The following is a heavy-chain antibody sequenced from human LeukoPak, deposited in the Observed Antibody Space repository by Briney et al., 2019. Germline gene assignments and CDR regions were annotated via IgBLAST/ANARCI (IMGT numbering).Heavy chain of an antibody. J-gene: IGHJ4*02. CDR1: GFTFSSYG. D-gene: IGHD4-23*01. CDR2: IRYDGSNK. CDR3: VSPTIPIYGDYGSKGHRIDY. V-gene: IGHV3-30*02. Sequence: AGGSLRLSCAASGFTFSSYGMHWVRQAPGKGLEWVAFIRYDGSNKYYADSVKGRFTISRDNSKNTLYLQMNSLRAEDTAVYYCVSPTIPIYGDYGSKGHRIDYWGQGTLVTVSS.